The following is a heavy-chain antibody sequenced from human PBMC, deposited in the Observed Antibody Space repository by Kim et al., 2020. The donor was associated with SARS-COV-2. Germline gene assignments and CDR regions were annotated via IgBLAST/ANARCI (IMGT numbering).Heavy chain of an antibody. CDR2: INHSGST. CDR3: ASKVPYSSSRSDY. D-gene: IGHD6-13*01. J-gene: IGHJ4*02. V-gene: IGHV4-34*01. Sequence: SETLSLTCAVYGGSFSGYYWSWIRQPPGKGLEWIGEINHSGSTNYNPSLKSRVTISVDTSKNQFSLKLSSVTAADTAVYYCASKVPYSSSRSDYWGQGTL. CDR1: GGSFSGYY.